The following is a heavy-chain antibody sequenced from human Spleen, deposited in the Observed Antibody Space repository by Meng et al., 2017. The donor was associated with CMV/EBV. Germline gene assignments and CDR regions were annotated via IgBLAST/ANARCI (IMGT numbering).Heavy chain of an antibody. CDR3: SLRIAAAGTDY. V-gene: IGHV1-46*01. CDR1: GYTFTSYY. D-gene: IGHD6-13*01. CDR2: INPSGGST. Sequence: AEVKKPGASVKVSCKASGYTFTSYYMHWVRQAPGQGLEWMRIINPSGGSTSYAQKFQGRVTMTRDTSTSTVYMELSSLRSEDTAVYYCSLRIAAAGTDYWGQGTLVTVSS. J-gene: IGHJ4*02.